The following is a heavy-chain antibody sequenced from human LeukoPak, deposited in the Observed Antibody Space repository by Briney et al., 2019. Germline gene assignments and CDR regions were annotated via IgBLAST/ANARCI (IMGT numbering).Heavy chain of an antibody. Sequence: PGRSLRLSCAASGFTFDDYAMHWVRQAPGKGLEWVSGISWNSGSIGYADSVKGRFTISRDNAKNSLYLQMNSLRAEDTALYYCAKDMGSSWPRTHDYWGQGTLVTVSS. J-gene: IGHJ4*02. CDR1: GFTFDDYA. CDR2: ISWNSGSI. CDR3: AKDMGSSWPRTHDY. V-gene: IGHV3-9*01. D-gene: IGHD6-13*01.